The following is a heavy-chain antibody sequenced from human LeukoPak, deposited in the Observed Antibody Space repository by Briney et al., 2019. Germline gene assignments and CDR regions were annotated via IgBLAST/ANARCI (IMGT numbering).Heavy chain of an antibody. CDR1: GFTFSSYW. CDR2: INSDGSST. Sequence: PGGSLRLSCAASGFTFSSYWMHWVRQAPGKGLVWVSRINSDGSSTSYADSVKGRFTISRGNAKNTLYLQMNSLRAEDTAVYYCARARLGTYFDYWGQGTLVTVSS. CDR3: ARARLGTYFDY. J-gene: IGHJ4*02. D-gene: IGHD6-19*01. V-gene: IGHV3-74*01.